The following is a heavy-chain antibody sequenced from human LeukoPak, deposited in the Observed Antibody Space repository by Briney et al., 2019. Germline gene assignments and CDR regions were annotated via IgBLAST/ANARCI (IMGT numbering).Heavy chain of an antibody. D-gene: IGHD1-14*01. CDR3: AREPEY. CDR2: IYNSGAT. V-gene: IGHV4-59*01. Sequence: SETLSLTCIVSGGSISSDYWSWIRQPPGKGLEWIGCIYNSGATYYNPSFKSRVTISVDSSKNQFSLKLTSVTAADTAIYFCAREPEYWGQGALVTVSS. J-gene: IGHJ1*01. CDR1: GGSISSDY.